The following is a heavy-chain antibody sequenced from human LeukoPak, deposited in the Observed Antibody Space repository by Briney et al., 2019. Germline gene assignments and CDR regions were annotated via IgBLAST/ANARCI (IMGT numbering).Heavy chain of an antibody. Sequence: SGTLSLTCGVSGGSISNTNWWSWVRQPPGQGLEWIGEISLTGLTYYNPSLERRVTVSLDKSKNQLSLNLTSVTAADTAVYYCSRENGAFSPFGYWGQGTLVTVLS. CDR2: ISLTGLT. V-gene: IGHV4-4*02. J-gene: IGHJ4*02. D-gene: IGHD2-8*01. CDR3: SRENGAFSPFGY. CDR1: GGSISNTNW.